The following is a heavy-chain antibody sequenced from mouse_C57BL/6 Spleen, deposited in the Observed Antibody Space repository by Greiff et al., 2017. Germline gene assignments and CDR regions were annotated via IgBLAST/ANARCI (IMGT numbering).Heavy chain of an antibody. CDR3: ARNCGSDFDY. CDR1: GYTFTDYY. V-gene: IGHV1-76*01. D-gene: IGHD1-1*01. CDR2: IDPGSGNT. J-gene: IGHJ2*01. Sequence: QVQLQQSGAELVRPGASVTLSCKASGYTFTDYYINWVKQRPGQGLEWIARIDPGSGNTYYNEKFKGKATLTAEKSSSTAYMQLSSLTSEASAVYFCARNCGSDFDYWGQGTTLTVSS.